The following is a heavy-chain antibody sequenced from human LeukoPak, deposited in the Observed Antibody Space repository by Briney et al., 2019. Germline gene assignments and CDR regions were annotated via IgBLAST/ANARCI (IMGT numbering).Heavy chain of an antibody. J-gene: IGHJ4*02. Sequence: GGSLRLSCAASGFSFSSYAMHWVRQAPGKGLEWVAVISYDGSNKYYADSVKGRFTISRDNSKNTLYLQMNSLRAEDTAVYYCARDAPLIYGSGSYLDYWGQGTLVTVSS. CDR1: GFSFSSYA. CDR2: ISYDGSNK. D-gene: IGHD3-10*01. V-gene: IGHV3-30*04. CDR3: ARDAPLIYGSGSYLDY.